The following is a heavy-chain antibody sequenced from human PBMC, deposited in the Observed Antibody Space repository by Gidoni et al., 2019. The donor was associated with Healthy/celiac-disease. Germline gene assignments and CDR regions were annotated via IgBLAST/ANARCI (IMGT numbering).Heavy chain of an antibody. D-gene: IGHD3-16*01. J-gene: IGHJ4*02. CDR1: GGSFSGYY. V-gene: IGHV4-34*01. CDR2: INHSGST. CDR3: ARRGWGELEGPYDY. Sequence: QVQLQQWGAGLLKPSETLSLTCAVYGGSFSGYYWSWIRQPPGKGLGWIGEINHSGSTNYNPSLKSRVTISVDTSKNQFSLKLSSVTAADTAVYYCARRGWGELEGPYDYWGQGTLVTVSS.